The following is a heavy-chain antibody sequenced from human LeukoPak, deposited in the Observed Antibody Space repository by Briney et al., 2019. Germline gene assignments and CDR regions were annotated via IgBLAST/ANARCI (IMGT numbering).Heavy chain of an antibody. J-gene: IGHJ4*02. D-gene: IGHD3-3*01. V-gene: IGHV4-59*01. Sequence: SETLSLTCTISGDSMSSYYWSWIRQPPGKGLEWIGYISYSGNTDYNPSLKSRVTISVGASKIWFSLRLSSVTAADTAVYYCARGLRFLDGWGQGTVVTVSS. CDR1: GDSMSSYY. CDR3: ARGLRFLDG. CDR2: ISYSGNT.